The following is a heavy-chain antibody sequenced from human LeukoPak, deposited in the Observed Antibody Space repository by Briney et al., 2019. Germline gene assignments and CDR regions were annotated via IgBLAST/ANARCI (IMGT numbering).Heavy chain of an antibody. J-gene: IGHJ4*02. Sequence: SETLSLTCTVSGHSISSSGYYWGWIRQPPGKGLEWIGSIYHSGSTYYNPSLKSRVTISVDTSKNQFSLKLSSVTAADTAVYYCARVGVEQWLVLGNWGQGTLVTVSS. V-gene: IGHV4-38-2*02. CDR2: IYHSGST. D-gene: IGHD6-19*01. CDR1: GHSISSSGYY. CDR3: ARVGVEQWLVLGN.